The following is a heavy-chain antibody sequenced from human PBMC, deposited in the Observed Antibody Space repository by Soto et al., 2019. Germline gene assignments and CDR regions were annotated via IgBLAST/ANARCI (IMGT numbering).Heavy chain of an antibody. Sequence: QVQLVESGGDLVKPGGYLSLSCAASGFPFVDYYMSWIRQAPGEVLEWVSSIGSSSSYTNYATSVKGRFTIARDSDKTSLYLQMNSLRAEDTAVYYCARMSPTGYYNYWGQGTLVTVSA. CDR1: GFPFVDYY. J-gene: IGHJ4*02. CDR3: ARMSPTGYYNY. V-gene: IGHV3-11*05. CDR2: IGSSSSYT. D-gene: IGHD3-9*01.